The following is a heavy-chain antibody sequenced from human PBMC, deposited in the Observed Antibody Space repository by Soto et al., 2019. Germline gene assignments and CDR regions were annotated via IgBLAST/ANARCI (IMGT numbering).Heavy chain of an antibody. Sequence: PGASLRLSYAASGFTFSNYALSWVRQAPGKGLEWVSTMSGAGGATFYADSVKGRFTISRDNSKSTLSLQLNSLRAEDTAIYYCAKDHGTYASVGGDYWGQGT. CDR3: AKDHGTYASVGGDY. CDR2: MSGAGGAT. V-gene: IGHV3-23*01. CDR1: GFTFSNYA. J-gene: IGHJ4*02. D-gene: IGHD1-26*01.